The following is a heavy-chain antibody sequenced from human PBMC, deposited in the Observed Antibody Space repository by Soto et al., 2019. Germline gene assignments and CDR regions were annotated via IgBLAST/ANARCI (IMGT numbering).Heavy chain of an antibody. CDR2: IYWDDDK. CDR3: AHSFSGYDSLTGDYEANDWCDP. CDR1: GFSLSTSGVG. Sequence: QITLKESGPTLVKPTQTLTLTCTFSGFSLSTSGVGVGWIRQPPGTALEWLALIYWDDDKRYSPSLKRSLTITHDPSKDQVVLTMTNMDPFDTATYYCAHSFSGYDSLTGDYEANDWCDPWGQGTLVTVSS. J-gene: IGHJ5*02. V-gene: IGHV2-5*02. D-gene: IGHD3-9*01.